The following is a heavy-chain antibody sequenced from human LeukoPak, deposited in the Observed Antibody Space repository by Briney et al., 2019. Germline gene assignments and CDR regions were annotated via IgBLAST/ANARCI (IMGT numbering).Heavy chain of an antibody. J-gene: IGHJ4*02. CDR1: GGSIRSSSYY. D-gene: IGHD3-10*01. CDR3: ASCSGSHLYYFDS. CDR2: VYYTGIT. Sequence: PSETLSLTCTVSGGSIRSSSYYWGWIRQPPGKGLDWIGSVYYTGITHYNPSLKSRATISVDTSKNQFSLNLSSVTAADTAVYCCASCSGSHLYYFDSWGQGTLVTVSS. V-gene: IGHV4-39*01.